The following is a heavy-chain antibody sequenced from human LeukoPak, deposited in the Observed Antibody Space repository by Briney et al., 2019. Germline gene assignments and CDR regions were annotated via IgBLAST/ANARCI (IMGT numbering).Heavy chain of an antibody. V-gene: IGHV3-74*01. CDR1: GFSFSSYN. Sequence: GGSLRLSCAASGFSFSSYNMNWVRQAPGKGLEWVSRINSDGSTTTYADSVKGRFTISRDNAKNTLYLQMNSLRVEDTAVYYCARSTTHPYYNYMDVWGKGTTVTLSS. CDR2: INSDGSTT. J-gene: IGHJ6*03. D-gene: IGHD4-17*01. CDR3: ARSTTHPYYNYMDV.